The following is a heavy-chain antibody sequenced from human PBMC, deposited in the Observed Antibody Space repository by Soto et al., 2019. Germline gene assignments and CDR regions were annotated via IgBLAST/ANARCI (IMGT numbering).Heavy chain of an antibody. CDR1: GFTFSSYA. J-gene: IGHJ4*02. CDR2: ISYDGSNK. V-gene: IGHV3-30-3*01. CDR3: AKGGSSWSYFDY. Sequence: GGSLRLSCAASGFTFSSYAMHWVRQAPGKGLEWVAVISYDGSNKYYADSVKGRFTISRDNSKNTLYLQMNSLRVDDTAVYYCAKGGSSWSYFDYWGQGMLVTVSS. D-gene: IGHD6-13*01.